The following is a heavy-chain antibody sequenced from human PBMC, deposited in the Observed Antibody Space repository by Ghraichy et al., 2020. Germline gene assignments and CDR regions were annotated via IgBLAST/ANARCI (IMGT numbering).Heavy chain of an antibody. V-gene: IGHV1-69*13. D-gene: IGHD3-16*01. Sequence: SVKVSCKASGGTFSSYAISWVRQAPGQGLEWMGGIIPIFGTANYAQKFQGRVTITADESTSTAYMELSSLRSEDTAVYYCARERQGFGNYYGMDVWGQGTTVTVSS. CDR3: ARERQGFGNYYGMDV. CDR2: IIPIFGTA. CDR1: GGTFSSYA. J-gene: IGHJ6*02.